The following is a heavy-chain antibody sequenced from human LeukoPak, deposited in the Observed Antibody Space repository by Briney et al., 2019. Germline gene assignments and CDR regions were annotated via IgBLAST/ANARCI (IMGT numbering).Heavy chain of an antibody. D-gene: IGHD2-15*01. CDR1: GYTFTGYY. V-gene: IGHV1-2*02. J-gene: IGHJ4*02. CDR2: INPNSGGT. CDR3: ARSQHCSGGSCYLDY. Sequence: ASVTVSCKASGYTFTGYYMHWVRQAPGQGLEWMGWINPNSGGTNYAQKFQGRVTMTRDTSISTAYMELSRLRSDDTAVYYCARSQHCSGGSCYLDYWGQGTLVTVSS.